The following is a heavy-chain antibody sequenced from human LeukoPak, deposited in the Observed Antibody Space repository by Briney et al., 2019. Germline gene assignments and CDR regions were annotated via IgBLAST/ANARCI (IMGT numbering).Heavy chain of an antibody. CDR1: GFTFGIYA. Sequence: GGSLRLSCGASGFTFGIYAMNWVRQAPGKGLEWVASTSGNGGNTFYSDSVRGRFTISRDNSQDTLYLQMNSLTAGDTAIYYCAKSGPYHYASGKSPFDYWGQGTLVTVSS. J-gene: IGHJ4*02. CDR2: TSGNGGNT. D-gene: IGHD3-10*01. CDR3: AKSGPYHYASGKSPFDY. V-gene: IGHV3-23*01.